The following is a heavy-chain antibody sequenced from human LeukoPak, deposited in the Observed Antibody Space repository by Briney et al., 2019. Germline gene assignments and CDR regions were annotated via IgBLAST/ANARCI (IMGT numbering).Heavy chain of an antibody. J-gene: IGHJ3*02. D-gene: IGHD2-8*01. V-gene: IGHV4-4*07. CDR3: ARDSNGARAFDI. Sequence: PSETLSLTCTVAGDSISISYGSWIRHPAGKGLELIGHIYVSGSTNYNPSLKSRVTMSVDTSKNQFSLRLSSVTAADTASYYCARDSNGARAFDIWGQGTMVTVSS. CDR1: GDSISISY. CDR2: IYVSGST.